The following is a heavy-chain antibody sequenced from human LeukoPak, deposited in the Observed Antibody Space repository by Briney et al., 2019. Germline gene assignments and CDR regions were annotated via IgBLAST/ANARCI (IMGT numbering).Heavy chain of an antibody. V-gene: IGHV4-39*01. CDR3: ARGADGYNNYYFDY. D-gene: IGHD3-10*01. Sequence: KTSETLSLTCTVSDGSISSSSYYWGWIRQPPGKGLEWIGSTYYSGSTYSNPSFKSRVTISVDTSKNQFSLKLSSVTAADTAVYYCARGADGYNNYYFDYWGQGTLVTVSS. J-gene: IGHJ4*02. CDR2: TYYSGST. CDR1: DGSISSSSYY.